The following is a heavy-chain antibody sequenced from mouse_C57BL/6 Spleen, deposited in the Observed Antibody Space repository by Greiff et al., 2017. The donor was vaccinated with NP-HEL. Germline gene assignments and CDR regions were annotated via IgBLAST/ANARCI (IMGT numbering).Heavy chain of an antibody. J-gene: IGHJ4*01. CDR1: GYAFSSSW. D-gene: IGHD3-1*01. CDR3: ARFPLCGDYAMDY. CDR2: IYPGDGDT. Sequence: QVQLQQSGPELVKPGASVKISCKASGYAFSSSWMNWVKQRPGQGLEWIGRIYPGDGDTNYNGKFKGKATLTADKSSSTAYMQLSSLTSEDSAVYFCARFPLCGDYAMDYWGQGTSVTVSS. V-gene: IGHV1-82*01.